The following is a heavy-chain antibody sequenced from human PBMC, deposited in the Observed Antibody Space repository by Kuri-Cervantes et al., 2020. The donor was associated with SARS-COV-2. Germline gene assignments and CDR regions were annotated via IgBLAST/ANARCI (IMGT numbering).Heavy chain of an antibody. CDR2: IYYSGST. Sequence: SETLSLTCTVSGGSISSHYWSWIRQPPGKGLEWIGYIYYSGSTNYNPSLKSRVTISVDTSKNQFSLKLSSVTAAHTAVYYCARDRRNSFDYWGQGTLVTVSS. D-gene: IGHD4-11*01. CDR3: ARDRRNSFDY. CDR1: GGSISSHY. V-gene: IGHV4-59*11. J-gene: IGHJ4*02.